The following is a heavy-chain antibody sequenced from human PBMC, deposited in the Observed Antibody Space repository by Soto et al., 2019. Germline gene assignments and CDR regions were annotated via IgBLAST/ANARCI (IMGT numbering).Heavy chain of an antibody. D-gene: IGHD3-16*01. CDR1: GGSISIRDSY. CDR3: ARGFGRSHFDY. Sequence: PSETLSLTCTVSGGSISIRDSYWGCIRQPPGKGLEWIGSFHYSGSTYYNPSLKSRVTISVDTSKNQLSLRVTSVTAADTAVYYCARGFGRSHFDYWGQGTLVTVSS. CDR2: FHYSGST. J-gene: IGHJ4*02. V-gene: IGHV4-39*01.